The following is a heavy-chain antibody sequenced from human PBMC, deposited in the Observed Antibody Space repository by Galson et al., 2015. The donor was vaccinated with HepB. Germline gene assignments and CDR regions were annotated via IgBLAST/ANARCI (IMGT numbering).Heavy chain of an antibody. CDR3: ARESRRGIAVAGTYY. CDR1: GFTFSSYS. J-gene: IGHJ4*02. D-gene: IGHD6-19*01. CDR2: ISSSSSYI. Sequence: SLRLSCAASGFTFSSYSMNWVRQAPGKGLEWVSSISSSSSYIYYADSVKGRFTISRDNAKNSLYLQVNSLRAEDTAVYYCARESRRGIAVAGTYYWGQGTLVTVSS. V-gene: IGHV3-21*01.